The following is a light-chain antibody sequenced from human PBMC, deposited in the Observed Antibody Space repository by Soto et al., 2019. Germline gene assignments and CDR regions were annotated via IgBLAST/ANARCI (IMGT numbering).Light chain of an antibody. CDR3: QQYETYSRT. CDR1: QTINTW. CDR2: RAS. J-gene: IGKJ3*01. V-gene: IGKV1-5*03. Sequence: DIQMTQSPSTLSASVGDRVTITCRASQTINTWLAWYQQKPGKAPKLLIYRASNLVSGVPSRFSGSGSGTEFTLTISSLQPDGFSIYYCQQYETYSRTFGPGTEVDI.